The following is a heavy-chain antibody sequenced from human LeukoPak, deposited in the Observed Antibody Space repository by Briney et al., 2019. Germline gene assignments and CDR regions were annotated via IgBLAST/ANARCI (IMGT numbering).Heavy chain of an antibody. CDR3: ALRIAAAGKFDY. V-gene: IGHV4-59*01. CDR1: GGSISSYY. Sequence: SETLSLTCTVSGGSISSYYWSWIRQPPGKGLEWIGYIYYSGSTNYNPSLKSRVTISVDTSKNQFFRKLSSVTAADTAVYYCALRIAAAGKFDYWGQGTLVTVSS. J-gene: IGHJ4*02. D-gene: IGHD6-13*01. CDR2: IYYSGST.